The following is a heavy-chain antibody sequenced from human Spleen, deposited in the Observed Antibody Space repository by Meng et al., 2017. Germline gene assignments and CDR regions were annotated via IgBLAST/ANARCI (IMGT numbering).Heavy chain of an antibody. J-gene: IGHJ6*02. Sequence: LRLSCTVSGGSISSGSYYWSWIRQPAGKGLEWIGRMYTSGSTNYNPSLKSRVTISVDTPKNQFSLKLSSVTAADTAVYYCAREYSSGWPYDYYGMDVWGQGTTVTVSS. CDR2: MYTSGST. CDR3: AREYSSGWPYDYYGMDV. D-gene: IGHD6-19*01. CDR1: GGSISSGSYY. V-gene: IGHV4-61*02.